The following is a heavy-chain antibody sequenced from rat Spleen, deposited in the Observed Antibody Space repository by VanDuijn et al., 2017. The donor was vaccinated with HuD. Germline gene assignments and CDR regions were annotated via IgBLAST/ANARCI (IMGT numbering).Heavy chain of an antibody. CDR2: ISPSGGST. Sequence: EVQLVESGGGLVQVGRSLKLSCAASGFTLSDHYMARIRQAPTKGLDWVASISPSGGSTHYRDSVKGRFTISRDDARSTLYLQMDSLKSEDTATYYCTTRTTIALFAYWGQGTLVTVSS. CDR3: TTRTTIALFAY. D-gene: IGHD1-2*01. CDR1: GFTLSDHY. V-gene: IGHV5-27*01. J-gene: IGHJ3*01.